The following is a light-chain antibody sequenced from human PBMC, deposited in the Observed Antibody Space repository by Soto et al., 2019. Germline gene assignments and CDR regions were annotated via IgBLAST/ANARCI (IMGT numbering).Light chain of an antibody. J-gene: IGLJ2*01. V-gene: IGLV1-40*01. CDR3: QSFDSSLSGSV. Sequence: QSALTQPPSVSGAPGQRVTISCTGSNSNIGAGYDVHWYQQLPGTAPKLLIYGNTNRPSGVPDRFSGSKSGTSASLAITGLRAEDEADYYCQSFDSSLSGSVFGGGTKLTVL. CDR2: GNT. CDR1: NSNIGAGYD.